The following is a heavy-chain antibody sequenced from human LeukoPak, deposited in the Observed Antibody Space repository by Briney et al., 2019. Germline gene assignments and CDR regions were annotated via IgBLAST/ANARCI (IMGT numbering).Heavy chain of an antibody. CDR3: ARGIAAAGTNNWFDP. D-gene: IGHD6-13*01. CDR2: IYYSGST. J-gene: IGHJ5*02. Sequence: SETLSLTCTVSGGSISSYYWSWIRQPAGKGLEWIGYIYYSGSTNYNPSLKSRVTITRDTSASTAYMELSSLRSEDTAVYYCARGIAAAGTNNWFDPWGQGTLVTVSS. CDR1: GGSISSYY. V-gene: IGHV4-59*01.